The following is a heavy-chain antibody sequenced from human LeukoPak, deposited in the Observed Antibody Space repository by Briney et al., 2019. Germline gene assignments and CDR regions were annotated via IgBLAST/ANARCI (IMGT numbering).Heavy chain of an antibody. J-gene: IGHJ6*03. D-gene: IGHD3-9*01. V-gene: IGHV1-2*02. Sequence: ASVKVSCKASGCTFTGYYMHWVRQAPGQGLEWMGWINPNSGGTNYAQKFQGRVTMTRDTSISTAYMELSRLRSDDTAVYYCARDFRSYYDILTGTRGYYYYMGVWGKGTTVTVSS. CDR1: GCTFTGYY. CDR3: ARDFRSYYDILTGTRGYYYYMGV. CDR2: INPNSGGT.